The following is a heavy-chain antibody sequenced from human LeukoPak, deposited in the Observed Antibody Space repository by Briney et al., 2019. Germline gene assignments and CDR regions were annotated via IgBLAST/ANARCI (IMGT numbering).Heavy chain of an antibody. D-gene: IGHD6-19*01. CDR1: GFDLSTYS. CDR2: ISSSSSSI. J-gene: IGHJ4*02. Sequence: GGSLRLSCAASGFDLSTYSIDWVRQAPGKGLEWVSYISSSSSSIYHADSVKGRFTISRDNAKNSLHLQMNSLGAEDTAVYYCARVGRSGWTVDYWGQGTLVTVSS. V-gene: IGHV3-48*04. CDR3: ARVGRSGWTVDY.